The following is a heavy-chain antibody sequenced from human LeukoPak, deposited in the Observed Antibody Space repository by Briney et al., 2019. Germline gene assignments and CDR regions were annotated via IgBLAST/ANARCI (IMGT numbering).Heavy chain of an antibody. V-gene: IGHV3-23*01. Sequence: GGSLRLSCAASGLTFSSYAMNWVRQAPGKGLQWVSAVSGSGGSTYYADSVKGRFTISRDNSKNTLYLQMNNLRAEDTAVYYCAREYGSGSYYYDYWGQGTLVTVSS. CDR3: AREYGSGSYYYDY. D-gene: IGHD3-10*01. CDR1: GLTFSSYA. CDR2: VSGSGGST. J-gene: IGHJ4*02.